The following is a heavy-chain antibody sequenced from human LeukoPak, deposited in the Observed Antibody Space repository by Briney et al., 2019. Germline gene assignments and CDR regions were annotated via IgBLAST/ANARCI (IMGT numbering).Heavy chain of an antibody. V-gene: IGHV3-74*01. D-gene: IGHD2-15*01. CDR1: GFTFNKHW. J-gene: IGHJ4*02. CDR2: VDSDGGGT. CDR3: ARGRPHLLPDS. Sequence: GGSLRLSCAASGFTFNKHWIHWVRQAPGRGLVWVSRVDSDGGGTTFVDSVKGRFTISRDNAKNTVYVQMSSLRVEDTAVYYCARGRPHLLPDSWGQGTLVTVSS.